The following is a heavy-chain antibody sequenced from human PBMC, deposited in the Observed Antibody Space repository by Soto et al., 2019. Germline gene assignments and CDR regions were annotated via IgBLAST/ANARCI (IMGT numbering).Heavy chain of an antibody. CDR2: IYHSGST. V-gene: IGHV4-30-2*01. Sequence: SQTLSHACAVAGGSIISGGCSWSWIRHPPGKGLEWIGYIYHSGSTYYNPSLKSRVTISVDRSKNQFSLKLSSVTAADTAVYYCARVPGPWGQGTLVTVSS. CDR3: ARVPGP. CDR1: GGSIISGGCS. J-gene: IGHJ5*02. D-gene: IGHD3-10*01.